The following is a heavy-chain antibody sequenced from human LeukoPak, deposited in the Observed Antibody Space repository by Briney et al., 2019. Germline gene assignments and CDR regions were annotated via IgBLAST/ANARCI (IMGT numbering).Heavy chain of an antibody. CDR2: INPNSGGT. Sequence: GASVKVSCKVYGYTFTGYYTHWVRQAPGQGLEWMGWINPNSGGTNYAQKFQGRVTMTRDTSISTAYMELSRLRSDDTAVYYCARVDGDRKLNYWGQGTLVTVSS. CDR1: GYTFTGYY. D-gene: IGHD4-17*01. CDR3: ARVDGDRKLNY. V-gene: IGHV1-2*02. J-gene: IGHJ4*02.